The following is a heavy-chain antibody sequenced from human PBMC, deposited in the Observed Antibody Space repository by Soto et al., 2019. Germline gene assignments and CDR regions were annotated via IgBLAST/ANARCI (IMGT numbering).Heavy chain of an antibody. V-gene: IGHV3-74*01. CDR2: INTDGTRT. CDR1: GFTFNNYW. J-gene: IGHJ5*02. Sequence: DVQLVESGGGLVQPGGSLRLSCAASGFTFNNYWMHWVRQAPGKGLMWVSRINTDGTRTTYADSVKGRFAISRDNAKNTVYLQMNSLRADDTAVYFCARVKSGSYDWSDPWGQGTLVTVYS. CDR3: ARVKSGSYDWSDP. D-gene: IGHD3-10*01.